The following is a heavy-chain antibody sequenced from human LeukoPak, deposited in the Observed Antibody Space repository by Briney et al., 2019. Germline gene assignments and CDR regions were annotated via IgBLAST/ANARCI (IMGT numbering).Heavy chain of an antibody. D-gene: IGHD2-2*01. J-gene: IGHJ5*02. CDR2: ISGSGGST. V-gene: IGHV3-23*01. Sequence: PGGSLRLSCTASGFTFSNCAMSWVRQGPGKGLEWVSPISGSGGSTYYADSVKGRFTISRDNSKNTLYLQMNSLRAEDTAVYYCARDVAPSWVVPAASSWLSYGNWFDPWGQGTLVTVSS. CDR1: GFTFSNCA. CDR3: ARDVAPSWVVPAASSWLSYGNWFDP.